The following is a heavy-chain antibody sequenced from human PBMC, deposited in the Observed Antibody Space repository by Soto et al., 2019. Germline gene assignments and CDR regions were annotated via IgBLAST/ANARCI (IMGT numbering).Heavy chain of an antibody. J-gene: IGHJ4*02. CDR2: ISGSGGRT. Sequence: PGGSLRLSCAASGFTFSSYAMSWVRQAPGKGLEWVSAISGSGGRTYYADSVKGRFTISRDNSKNTLYLQMNSLRAEDTAVYYCEKERDDSSGYYSGSLRYWGQGTLVTVSS. D-gene: IGHD3-22*01. CDR1: GFTFSSYA. V-gene: IGHV3-23*01. CDR3: EKERDDSSGYYSGSLRY.